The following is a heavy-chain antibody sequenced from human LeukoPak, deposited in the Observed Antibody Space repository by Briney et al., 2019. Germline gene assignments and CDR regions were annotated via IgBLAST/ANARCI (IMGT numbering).Heavy chain of an antibody. J-gene: IGHJ3*02. V-gene: IGHV3-30-3*01. Sequence: GGSLRLSCAASGFTFSSYAMHWVRQAPGKGLEWVAVISYDGSNKYYADSVKGRFTISRDNSKNTLYLQMNSLRAEDTAVYYCAKGVVPAAHRGAFDIWGQGTMVTVSS. D-gene: IGHD2-2*01. CDR1: GFTFSSYA. CDR2: ISYDGSNK. CDR3: AKGVVPAAHRGAFDI.